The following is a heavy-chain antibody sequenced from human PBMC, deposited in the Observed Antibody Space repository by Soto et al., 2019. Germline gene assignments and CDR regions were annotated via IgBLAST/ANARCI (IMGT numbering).Heavy chain of an antibody. Sequence: SETLSLTCAVYGGSFSGYYWRWIRQPPGKGLEWIGEINHSGSTNYNPSLKSRVTISVYTSKNQFSLKLSSVTAADTAVYYCARDLASYEFWSGYRRTHDAFDIWGEGTMVTVSS. CDR3: ARDLASYEFWSGYRRTHDAFDI. CDR2: INHSGST. V-gene: IGHV4-34*01. CDR1: GGSFSGYY. D-gene: IGHD3-3*01. J-gene: IGHJ3*02.